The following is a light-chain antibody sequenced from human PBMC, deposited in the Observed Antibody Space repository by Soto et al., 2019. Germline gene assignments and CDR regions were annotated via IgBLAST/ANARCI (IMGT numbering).Light chain of an antibody. CDR2: DAS. J-gene: IGKJ2*01. Sequence: AIQLTQSPSSLSASVGDRVTITCRASQGISSALAWYQQKPGKAPKLLIYDASSLESGVPSRFSGSGSGTDFTLTISSLQPEDFATYYCQQSYSTPRMYTFGQGTKLEIK. CDR3: QQSYSTPRMYT. CDR1: QGISSA. V-gene: IGKV1-13*02.